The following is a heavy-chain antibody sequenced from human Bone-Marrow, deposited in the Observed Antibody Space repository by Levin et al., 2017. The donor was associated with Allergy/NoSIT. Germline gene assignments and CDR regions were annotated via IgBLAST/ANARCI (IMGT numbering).Heavy chain of an antibody. V-gene: IGHV3-23*01. CDR2: IRGDSSKT. J-gene: IGHJ4*02. CDR3: AKVHDSRGYGHQFDY. CDR1: GFTFSSYA. Sequence: PGGSLRLSCAASGFTFSSYAMGWVRQAPGKGLEWVSGIRGDSSKTFYIDSVKGRFTISRDSSKNTLHMQMNSLRVEDTAVYYCAKVHDSRGYGHQFDYWGQGTLVTVSS. D-gene: IGHD3-22*01.